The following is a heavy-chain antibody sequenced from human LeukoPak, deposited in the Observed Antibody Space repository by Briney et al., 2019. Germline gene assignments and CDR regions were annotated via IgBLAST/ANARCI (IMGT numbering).Heavy chain of an antibody. D-gene: IGHD3-3*01. Sequence: RASVKVSCTASGGTFSSYVISWVRQAPGQGLEWMGGIIPIFGTANYAQNFQGRVTITADDSTSTAYMALSTLRSEDTAVYYCARGPLRFLGGIDYWGQGTLVTVSS. CDR3: ARGPLRFLGGIDY. V-gene: IGHV1-69*13. J-gene: IGHJ4*02. CDR2: IIPIFGTA. CDR1: GGTFSSYV.